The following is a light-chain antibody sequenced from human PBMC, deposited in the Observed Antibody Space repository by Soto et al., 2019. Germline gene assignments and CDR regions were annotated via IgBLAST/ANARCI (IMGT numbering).Light chain of an antibody. V-gene: IGLV2-14*01. CDR1: NSDLGNYKY. J-gene: IGLJ3*02. CDR2: EVT. CDR3: SSYTSISTQV. Sequence: QSALTQPASVSGSPGQSVTIPCTGTNSDLGNYKYVSWYQQHPGKAPKLMIYEVTNRPSGVSNRFSGSKSGNTASLTISGLQAEDEADYYCSSYTSISTQVFGGGTKLTVL.